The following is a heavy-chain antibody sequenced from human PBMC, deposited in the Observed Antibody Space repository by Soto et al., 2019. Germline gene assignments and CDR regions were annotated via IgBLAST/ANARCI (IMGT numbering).Heavy chain of an antibody. V-gene: IGHV4-30-4*01. CDR1: GDSISSADYY. J-gene: IGHJ6*02. D-gene: IGHD1-1*01. CDR3: ARDLWVEPELYYYGMDV. Sequence: SETMSLTCTVSGDSISSADYYWSWIRQTPGKGLEWIGHIFYSGTTYYNPSLKSRLTISVDTSKNHFSLRLTSVTAADTAVYYCARDLWVEPELYYYGMDVWGQGTTVTVSS. CDR2: IFYSGTT.